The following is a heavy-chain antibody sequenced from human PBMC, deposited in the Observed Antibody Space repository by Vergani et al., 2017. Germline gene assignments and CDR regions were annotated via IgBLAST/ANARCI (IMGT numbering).Heavy chain of an antibody. Sequence: QVQLVQSGAEVKKPGASVKVSCKASGYTFTGYYMHWVRQAPGQGLEWMGWINPNSGGTNYAQKFQGRVTMTRDTSISTAYMELSRLRSDDTAVYYCARDDSSGWYPNWFDPWGQGTLVTVSS. D-gene: IGHD6-19*01. V-gene: IGHV1-2*02. CDR3: ARDDSSGWYPNWFDP. J-gene: IGHJ5*02. CDR2: INPNSGGT. CDR1: GYTFTGYY.